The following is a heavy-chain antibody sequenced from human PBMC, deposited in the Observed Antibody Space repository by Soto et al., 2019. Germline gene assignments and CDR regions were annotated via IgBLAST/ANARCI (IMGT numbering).Heavy chain of an antibody. J-gene: IGHJ5*02. Sequence: ASETLSLTCTVSGGSISSYYWSWIRQPPGKGLEWIGYIYYSGSTNYNPSLKSRVTISVDTSKNQFSLKLSSVTAADTAVYYCASYLDYGDYTAFDPWGQGTLVTVSS. CDR3: ASYLDYGDYTAFDP. D-gene: IGHD4-17*01. CDR1: GGSISSYY. CDR2: IYYSGST. V-gene: IGHV4-59*08.